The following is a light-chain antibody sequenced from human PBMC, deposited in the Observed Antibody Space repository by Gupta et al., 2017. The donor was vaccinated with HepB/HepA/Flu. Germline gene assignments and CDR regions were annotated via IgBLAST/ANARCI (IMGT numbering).Light chain of an antibody. CDR1: QCVSSD. V-gene: IGKV3-15*01. CDR2: GAS. CDR3: QQYNDWPLT. Sequence: DIMMTQSPATLSVSPGERATLSCMASQCVSSDLDWYQQKLGQAPRLLIYGASTRAPGIPARFSGSGSGTEFTLTISSLQSEDFAVYYCQQYNDWPLTFGPGTKLGIK. J-gene: IGKJ3*01.